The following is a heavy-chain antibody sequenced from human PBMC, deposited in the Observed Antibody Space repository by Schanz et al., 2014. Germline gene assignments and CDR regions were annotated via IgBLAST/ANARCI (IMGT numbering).Heavy chain of an antibody. Sequence: EVQLVESGGGLVQPGGSLRLSCAASGFTLSNYAMSWVRQAPGKGLEWVSGITGASDHIDYADSVRGRFTISRDNAENTLFLQMNSLRAEDTAVYYCARAGYDADNWFDPWGQGTLVTVSS. CDR1: GFTLSNYA. J-gene: IGHJ5*02. D-gene: IGHD2-2*01. CDR2: ITGASDHI. CDR3: ARAGYDADNWFDP. V-gene: IGHV3-23*04.